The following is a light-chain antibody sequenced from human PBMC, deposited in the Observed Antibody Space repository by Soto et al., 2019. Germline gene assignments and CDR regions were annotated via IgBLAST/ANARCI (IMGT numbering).Light chain of an antibody. CDR2: EVS. CDR3: RLYTSNSTQV. V-gene: IGLV2-14*01. J-gene: IGLJ3*02. Sequence: QSALTQPASVSGSPGQSITISCTGTSSDVGGYNYVSWYQQHPGKAPKLMIYEVSNRPSGVSNRFSGSKSGNTASLTISGLQSEDESDYYCRLYTSNSTQVFGGGTKVTVL. CDR1: SSDVGGYNY.